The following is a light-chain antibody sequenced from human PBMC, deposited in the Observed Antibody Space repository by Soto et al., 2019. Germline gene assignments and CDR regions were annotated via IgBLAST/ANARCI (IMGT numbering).Light chain of an antibody. V-gene: IGKV1-5*01. J-gene: IGKJ5*01. Sequence: DIQVTQSPSSVSASVGDRVTITCRASQSIGTWLAWYQHRPGKAPSLLIYDASTLRSGVPSRFSGSGSGTEFTLTISSLQADDFATYYCQQSDTYPLTFGQGTRLEI. CDR3: QQSDTYPLT. CDR2: DAS. CDR1: QSIGTW.